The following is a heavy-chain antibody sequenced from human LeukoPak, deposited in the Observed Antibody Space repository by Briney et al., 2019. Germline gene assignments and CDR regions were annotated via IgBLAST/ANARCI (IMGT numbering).Heavy chain of an antibody. CDR3: ASPTNYGMDV. J-gene: IGHJ6*02. CDR1: GGSISSDDYF. Sequence: SSETLSLTCSVSGGSISSDDYFWSWIRQPPGKGLEWIGYSQYSGSTYYNPSLKSRVTISVDTSKNQFSLKPNSVTAEDTAVYYCASPTNYGMDVWGQGTTVTVS. CDR2: SQYSGST. D-gene: IGHD2-8*01. V-gene: IGHV4-30-4*01.